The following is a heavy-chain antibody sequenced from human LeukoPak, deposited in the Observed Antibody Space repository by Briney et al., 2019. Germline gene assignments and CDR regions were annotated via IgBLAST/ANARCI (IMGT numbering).Heavy chain of an antibody. CDR1: GFTVSSNY. J-gene: IGHJ6*02. CDR3: AIEHYGSGPIYYGMDV. V-gene: IGHV3-66*01. Sequence: GGSLRLSCAASGFTVSSNYMSWVRQAPGKGLEWVSVIYSGGSTYYADSVKGRFTISRDNSKNTLYLQMNSLRAEDTAVYYCAIEHYGSGPIYYGMDVWGQGTTVTVSS. CDR2: IYSGGST. D-gene: IGHD3-10*01.